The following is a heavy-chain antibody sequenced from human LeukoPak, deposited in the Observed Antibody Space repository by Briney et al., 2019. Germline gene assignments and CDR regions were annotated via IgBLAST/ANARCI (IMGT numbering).Heavy chain of an antibody. D-gene: IGHD3-10*01. CDR1: GGSISSSTYY. CDR3: ARDQHYGSGIDY. V-gene: IGHV4-39*07. CDR2: IYYSGRT. Sequence: PSETLSLTCTVSGGSISSSTYYWGWIRQPPGKGLEWIGSIYYSGRTYYSPSLKSRVTISVDTSKNQFSLKLSSVTAADTAVYYCARDQHYGSGIDYWGQGTLVTVSS. J-gene: IGHJ4*02.